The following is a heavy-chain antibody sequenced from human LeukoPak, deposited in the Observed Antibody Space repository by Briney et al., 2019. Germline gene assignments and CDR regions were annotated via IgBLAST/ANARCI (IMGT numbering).Heavy chain of an antibody. CDR2: INPNSGGT. Sequence: ASVKVSCKASGYTFTRYYMHWVRQAPGQGLEWMGWINPNSGGTNYAQNFQGRVTMTRDTSISTAYMELSSLRSDDTALYYCARDLSYYDYWGQGTLVTVSS. V-gene: IGHV1-2*02. D-gene: IGHD2/OR15-2a*01. CDR1: GYTFTRYY. CDR3: ARDLSYYDY. J-gene: IGHJ4*02.